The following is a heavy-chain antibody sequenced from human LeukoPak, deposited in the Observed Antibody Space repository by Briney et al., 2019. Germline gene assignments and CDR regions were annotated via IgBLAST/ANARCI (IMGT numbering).Heavy chain of an antibody. V-gene: IGHV3-23*01. CDR1: GFTFSSYG. CDR2: ISGSGGST. Sequence: GGSLRLSCAASGFTFSSYGMSWVRQAPGKGLEWVSAISGSGGSTYYADSVKGRFTISRDNSKNTLYLQMNSLRAEDTAVYYCAKKSAVAGTAIWDYWGQGTLVTVSS. D-gene: IGHD6-19*01. CDR3: AKKSAVAGTAIWDY. J-gene: IGHJ4*02.